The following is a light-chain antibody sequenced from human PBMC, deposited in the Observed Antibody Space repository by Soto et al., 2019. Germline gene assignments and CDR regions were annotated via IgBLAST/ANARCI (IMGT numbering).Light chain of an antibody. CDR3: QQSYTTPFT. J-gene: IGKJ3*01. Sequence: DIQMTQSPSTLSASVGDRVTITCRASQSIDSWLAWYQHKPGKAPKLLIYAASSLQSGVPSRFSGSGSGTHFTLTISSLQPEDFATYYCQQSYTTPFTFGPGTKVDIK. CDR2: AAS. V-gene: IGKV1-39*01. CDR1: QSIDSW.